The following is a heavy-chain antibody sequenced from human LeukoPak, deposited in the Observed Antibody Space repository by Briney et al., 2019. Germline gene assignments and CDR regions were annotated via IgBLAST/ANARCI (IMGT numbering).Heavy chain of an antibody. Sequence: ASVKVSCKASGYTFTGCYMHWVRQAPGQGLEWMGWINPNSGGTNYAQKFQGRVTMTRDTSISTAYMELSRLRSDDTAVYYCARDLGYCSGGSCYSDFDYWGQGTLVTVSS. D-gene: IGHD2-15*01. CDR1: GYTFTGCY. V-gene: IGHV1-2*02. CDR3: ARDLGYCSGGSCYSDFDY. J-gene: IGHJ4*02. CDR2: INPNSGGT.